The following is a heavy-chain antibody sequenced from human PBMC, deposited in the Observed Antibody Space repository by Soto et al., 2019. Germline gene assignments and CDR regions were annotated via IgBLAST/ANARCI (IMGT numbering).Heavy chain of an antibody. V-gene: IGHV4-59*01. J-gene: IGHJ5*02. Sequence: PSETLSLTCTVSGGSISSYYWSWIRQPPGKGLEWIGYIYYSGSTNYNPSLKSRVTISVDTSKNQFSLKLSSVTAADTAVYYCARVDVSGWTRDWFDPWGQGTLVTVSS. D-gene: IGHD6-19*01. CDR1: GGSISSYY. CDR3: ARVDVSGWTRDWFDP. CDR2: IYYSGST.